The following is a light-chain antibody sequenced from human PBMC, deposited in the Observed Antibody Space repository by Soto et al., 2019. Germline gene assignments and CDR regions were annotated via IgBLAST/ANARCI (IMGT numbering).Light chain of an antibody. V-gene: IGLV1-44*01. CDR3: AAWDDRLNGYV. J-gene: IGLJ1*01. Sequence: QSVLIQPPSVSGTPGQRVTISCSGSSSNIGSHTVSWYQQLPGTAPKLLIYSSDQRPSGVPDRFSGSKSGTSASLAISGLQSEDEADYSCAAWDDRLNGYVFATGTKVTVL. CDR1: SSNIGSHT. CDR2: SSD.